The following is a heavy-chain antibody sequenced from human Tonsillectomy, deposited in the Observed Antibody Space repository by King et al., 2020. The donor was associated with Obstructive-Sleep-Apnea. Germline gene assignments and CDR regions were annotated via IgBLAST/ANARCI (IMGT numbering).Heavy chain of an antibody. CDR3: AKEEYGSGPPGYYGMDV. D-gene: IGHD6-19*01. Sequence: VQLVESGGGVVQPGRSLRLSCADSGFSFSTYGMHWVRQAPGRGLEWVAIIYYDGSNKYYADSVKGRFTISRDNSKNMLYLQMNSLRAEDTAVYYCAKEEYGSGPPGYYGMDVWGQGTTVTVSS. CDR1: GFSFSTYG. V-gene: IGHV3-30*18. J-gene: IGHJ6*02. CDR2: IYYDGSNK.